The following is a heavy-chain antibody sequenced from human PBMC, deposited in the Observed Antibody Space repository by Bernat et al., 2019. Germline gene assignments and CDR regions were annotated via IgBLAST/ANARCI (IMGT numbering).Heavy chain of an antibody. V-gene: IGHV1-18*01. CDR1: GYTFSSYG. CDR3: ARDRAAGFGDFQQFDY. D-gene: IGHD3-10*01. CDR2: ISAYNGNT. J-gene: IGHJ4*02. Sequence: QVHLVQSGAEVKKPGASVKVSCKASGYTFSSYGFSWVRQAPGQGLEWMGWISAYNGNTNSAQKFQGRVTMSTDTSTSTAYMELRSLRFDDTAVYYCARDRAAGFGDFQQFDYWGQGTLVTVSS.